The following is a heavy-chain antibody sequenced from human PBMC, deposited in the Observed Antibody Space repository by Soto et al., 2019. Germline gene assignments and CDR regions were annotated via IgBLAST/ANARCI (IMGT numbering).Heavy chain of an antibody. Sequence: QVQLQESGPGLVKPSQTLSLTCSVSGASISSRRYYWSWIRQSPGKGLEWIGYIYYTGPTHYNPSVKSRVTIFQDNSNDQFSLNLTSVTAADTAIYYCATVLHTYGTNWVDSWGQGTLVAVSS. V-gene: IGHV4-30-4*01. J-gene: IGHJ5*01. CDR3: ATVLHTYGTNWVDS. CDR1: GASISSRRYY. D-gene: IGHD4-17*01. CDR2: IYYTGPT.